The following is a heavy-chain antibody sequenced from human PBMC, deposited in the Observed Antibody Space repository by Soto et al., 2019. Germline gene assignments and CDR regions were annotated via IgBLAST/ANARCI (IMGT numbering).Heavy chain of an antibody. Sequence: QVQLQESGPGLVKPSQTLSLTCTVSGGSISSGGYYWSWIRQHPGKGLEGIGYIYYSGSTYYNPSLKCRVTLSVDTSKNQFSLKLSSVTAADTAVYYCARGGYYDSSGYYGYWGQGTLVTVSS. V-gene: IGHV4-31*03. CDR2: IYYSGST. CDR1: GGSISSGGYY. CDR3: ARGGYYDSSGYYGY. J-gene: IGHJ4*02. D-gene: IGHD3-22*01.